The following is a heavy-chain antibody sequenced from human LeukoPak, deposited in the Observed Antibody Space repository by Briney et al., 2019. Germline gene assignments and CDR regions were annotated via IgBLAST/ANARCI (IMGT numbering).Heavy chain of an antibody. V-gene: IGHV3-9*01. CDR3: AKDVGGYYYYYYMDV. Sequence: GGSLRLSCAASGFTFDDYAMHWVRQAPGKGLEWVSGISWNSGSIGYADSVKGRFTISRDNAKNSLYLQMNSLRAEDTALYYCAKDVGGYYYYYYMDVWGKGTTVTVSS. CDR2: ISWNSGSI. CDR1: GFTFDDYA. J-gene: IGHJ6*03. D-gene: IGHD3-16*01.